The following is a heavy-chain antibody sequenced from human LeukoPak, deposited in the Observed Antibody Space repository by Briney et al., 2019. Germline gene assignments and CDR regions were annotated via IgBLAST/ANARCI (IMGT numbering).Heavy chain of an antibody. J-gene: IGHJ4*02. CDR1: GFTFSSCG. CDR2: IHYDGSDK. D-gene: IGHD1-26*01. CDR3: VKDVGVGASYFDN. Sequence: PGGSLRLSCAASGFTFSSCGMHWVRQSPAKGLEWVAYIHYDGSDKYYIDSVKGRFTIARDNPKETLYLQMTSLSHDDTAVYFCVKDVGVGASYFDNWGQGTLVAVSS. V-gene: IGHV3-30*02.